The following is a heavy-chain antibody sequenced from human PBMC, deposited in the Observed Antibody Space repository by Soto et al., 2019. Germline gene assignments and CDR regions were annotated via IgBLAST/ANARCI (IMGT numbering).Heavy chain of an antibody. CDR2: ISSSGSRT. V-gene: IGHV3-23*01. CDR3: AKGSDYQYDY. Sequence: EVQLWESGGGLXQPGGSLRLSCAASGFSFSTYAMRWVRQAPGKGLEWVSGISSSGSRTYYAETVKGRFTISRDNSKNMVYLQMNSLRAEDTAVYYCAKGSDYQYDYWGQGILVTVSS. J-gene: IGHJ4*02. D-gene: IGHD3-10*01. CDR1: GFSFSTYA.